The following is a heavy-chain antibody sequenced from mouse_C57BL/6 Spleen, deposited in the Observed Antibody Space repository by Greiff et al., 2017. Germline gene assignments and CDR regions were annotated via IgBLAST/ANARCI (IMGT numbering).Heavy chain of an antibody. CDR3: ARGYFDY. Sequence: VKLKQSGAELVRPGASVTLSCKASGYTFTDYEMHWVKQTPVHGLEWIGAIDPETGGTAYNQKFKSKATLTVDTSSSTDYTQLRSLTSEDSAVYYCARGYFDYWGQGTTLTVSS. CDR2: IDPETGGT. V-gene: IGHV1-15*01. J-gene: IGHJ2*01. CDR1: GYTFTDYE.